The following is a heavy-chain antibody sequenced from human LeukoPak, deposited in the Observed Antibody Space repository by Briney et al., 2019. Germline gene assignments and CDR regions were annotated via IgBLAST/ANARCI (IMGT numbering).Heavy chain of an antibody. D-gene: IGHD1-1*01. CDR3: AKRTNWNDGYFDY. Sequence: PGGSLRLSCAASGFTFSSYTMSWVRQGPGKGLEWVSAISGSGGSTYYADSVKGRFTISRDNSKNTLYLQMNSLRAEDTAVYYCAKRTNWNDGYFDYWGQGTLVTVSS. CDR2: ISGSGGST. CDR1: GFTFSSYT. J-gene: IGHJ4*02. V-gene: IGHV3-23*01.